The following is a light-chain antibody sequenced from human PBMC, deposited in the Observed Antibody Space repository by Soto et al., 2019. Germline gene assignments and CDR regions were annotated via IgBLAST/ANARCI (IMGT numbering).Light chain of an antibody. J-gene: IGLJ7*01. CDR3: SSDVSFYTLGV. Sequence: QSVLTQPPSASGTPGQTVTISCSGGWYNIGKNLGYWYQHLPGTAPKLLIYEITTRPSGVSNRFSGSMSGNTASLTISGLQPDDEAVYFCSSDVSFYTLGVFGGGTQLTVL. V-gene: IGLV1-44*01. CDR1: WYNIGKNL. CDR2: EIT.